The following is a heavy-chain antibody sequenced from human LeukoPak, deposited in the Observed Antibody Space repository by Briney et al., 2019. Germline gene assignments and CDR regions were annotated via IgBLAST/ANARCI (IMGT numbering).Heavy chain of an antibody. Sequence: SETLFLTCAVYGGSISSYYWSWIRQPPGKGLEWIGYIYYSGSTNYNPSLKSRVTISVDTSKNQFSLKLSSVTAADTAVYYCARGYGGIFDCWGQGTLVTVSS. J-gene: IGHJ4*02. CDR1: GGSISSYY. CDR3: ARGYGGIFDC. D-gene: IGHD4-23*01. V-gene: IGHV4-59*01. CDR2: IYYSGST.